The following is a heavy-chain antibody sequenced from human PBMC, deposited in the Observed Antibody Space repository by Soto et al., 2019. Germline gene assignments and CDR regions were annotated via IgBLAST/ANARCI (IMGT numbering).Heavy chain of an antibody. CDR2: INHSGST. CDR1: GGSFCGYY. V-gene: IGHV4-34*01. CDR3: ARGWSNYYYMDV. J-gene: IGHJ6*03. Sequence: PSETLSLTCAVYGGSFCGYYWSWIRQPPGKGLEWIGEINHSGSTNYNPSLKSRVTISVDTSKNQFSLKLSSVTAADTAVYYCARGWSNYYYMDVWGKGTTVTVSS. D-gene: IGHD2-8*02.